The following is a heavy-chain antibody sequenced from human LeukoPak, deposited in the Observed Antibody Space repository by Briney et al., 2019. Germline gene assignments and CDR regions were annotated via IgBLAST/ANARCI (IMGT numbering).Heavy chain of an antibody. CDR1: VGTFGIYS. CDR3: ARDILPPGTHSAYYHMDV. CDR2: INPMFGRR. V-gene: IGHV1-69*06. Sequence: GASVTVSLKASVGTFGIYSVTWVRQAPGQGRGGVGGINPMFGRRDTAKQFRGRVSISADTATKTAFLDLASLRSDDMAVYFCARDILPPGTHSAYYHMDVWGKGTTVIVSS. J-gene: IGHJ6*03. D-gene: IGHD1-26*01.